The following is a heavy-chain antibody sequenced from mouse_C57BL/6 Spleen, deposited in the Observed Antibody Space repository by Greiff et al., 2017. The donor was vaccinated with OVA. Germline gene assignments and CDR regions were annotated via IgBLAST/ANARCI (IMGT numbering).Heavy chain of an antibody. Sequence: EVKVVESGEGLVKPGGSLKLSCAASGFTFSSYAMSWVRQTPEKRLEWVAYISSGGDYIYYADTVKGRFTISRDNARNTLYLQMSSLKSEDTAMYYCTRVPIYSNYLDYWGQGTTLTVSS. V-gene: IGHV5-9-1*02. J-gene: IGHJ2*01. CDR1: GFTFSSYA. CDR3: TRVPIYSNYLDY. D-gene: IGHD2-5*01. CDR2: ISSGGDYI.